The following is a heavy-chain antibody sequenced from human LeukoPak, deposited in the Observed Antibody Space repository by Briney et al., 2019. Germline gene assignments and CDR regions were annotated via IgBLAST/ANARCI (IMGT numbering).Heavy chain of an antibody. CDR3: AVIAVAGFDY. V-gene: IGHV3-43*02. CDR1: GFTFDDYA. CDR2: ISGDGGST. D-gene: IGHD6-19*01. Sequence: GGSLRLSCAASGFTFDDYAMHWVRQAPGKGLEWVSLISGDGGSTYYADSVKGRFTISRDNAKNSLYLQMNSLRAEDTAVYYCAVIAVAGFDYWGQGTLVTVSS. J-gene: IGHJ4*02.